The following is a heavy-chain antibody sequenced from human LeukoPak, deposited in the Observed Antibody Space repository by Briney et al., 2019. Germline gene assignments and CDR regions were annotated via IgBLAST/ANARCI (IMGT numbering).Heavy chain of an antibody. CDR2: IYYSGST. CDR3: ARARYLVPAATYYYYGMDV. CDR1: GGSFSGYY. J-gene: IGHJ6*02. D-gene: IGHD2-15*01. Sequence: SETLSLTCAVYGGSFSGYYWSWIRQHPGKGLEWIGYIYYSGSTYYNPSLKSRVTISVDTSKNQFSLKLSSVTAADTAVYYCARARYLVPAATYYYYGMDVWGQGTTVTVSS. V-gene: IGHV4-31*11.